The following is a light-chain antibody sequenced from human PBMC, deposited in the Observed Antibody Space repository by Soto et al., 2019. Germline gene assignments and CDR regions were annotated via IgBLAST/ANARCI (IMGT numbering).Light chain of an antibody. Sequence: QSVLTQPPSASGTPGQRVTLSCSGSNSNIGRNSVYWYQQLPGTDPKLLIFRNSQRPSGVPDRFSGSKSGTSASLDISGLRSDDESDYYCSAWDDSLSGVIFGGGTKVTVL. CDR2: RNS. V-gene: IGLV1-47*01. J-gene: IGLJ2*01. CDR3: SAWDDSLSGVI. CDR1: NSNIGRNS.